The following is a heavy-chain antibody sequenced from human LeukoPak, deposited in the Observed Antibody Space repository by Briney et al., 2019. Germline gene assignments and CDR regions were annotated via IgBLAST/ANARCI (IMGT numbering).Heavy chain of an antibody. CDR3: ARVTEPRYNHFDP. J-gene: IGHJ5*02. CDR2: IYASGST. Sequence: SETLSLTCTVSGGSISSYYWSWIRQPAGKGLEWIGRIYASGSTNYNPYLKSRVTMSVDTSKNQLSLKLTSVTAADTAVYYCARVTEPRYNHFDPWGPGALVTASS. CDR1: GGSISSYY. D-gene: IGHD1-1*01. V-gene: IGHV4-4*07.